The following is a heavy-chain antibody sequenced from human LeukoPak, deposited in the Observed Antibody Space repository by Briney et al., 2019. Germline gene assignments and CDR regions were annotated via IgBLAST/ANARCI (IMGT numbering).Heavy chain of an antibody. Sequence: GGPLRLSCAASGFTFNNYQMNWVRQAPGKGLECISYISSSGRTIYYADSLKGRFTVSRDNAKNSLYLRMNNLRAEDTAVYYCARDQSSSWYVAWFDPWGQGTLVTVSS. J-gene: IGHJ5*02. D-gene: IGHD6-13*01. CDR1: GFTFNNYQ. CDR2: ISSSGRTI. V-gene: IGHV3-48*03. CDR3: ARDQSSSWYVAWFDP.